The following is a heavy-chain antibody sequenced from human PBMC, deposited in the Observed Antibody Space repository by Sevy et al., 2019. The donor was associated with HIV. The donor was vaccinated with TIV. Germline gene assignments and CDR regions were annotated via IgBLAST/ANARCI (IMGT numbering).Heavy chain of an antibody. CDR2: LNQDGSDK. CDR1: GFSFSAYW. CDR3: ATYACRALVI. Sequence: GGSLRLSCAASGFSFSAYWMAWVRHVPGKGLEWVANLNQDGSDKYPVDSVRGRFTISRDNAKNSLYLQMNSVGVEDTGSYDCATYACRALVIWGRGTMVTVSS. D-gene: IGHD2-2*01. J-gene: IGHJ3*02. V-gene: IGHV3-7*01.